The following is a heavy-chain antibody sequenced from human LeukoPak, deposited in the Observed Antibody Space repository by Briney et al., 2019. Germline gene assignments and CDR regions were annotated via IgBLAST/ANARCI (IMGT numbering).Heavy chain of an antibody. CDR3: ARDPLRSSWSTYNNAMDV. J-gene: IGHJ6*02. Sequence: ASVKVSCKASGGTLSHYVINWVRQAPGQGLEWMGWISAYNGNTEYSQKVQGRVTMTTDASTSTAYMELVSLTSDDTAVYYCARDPLRSSWSTYNNAMDVWGQGTTVTVS. CDR1: GGTLSHYV. CDR2: ISAYNGNT. V-gene: IGHV1-18*01. D-gene: IGHD6-13*01.